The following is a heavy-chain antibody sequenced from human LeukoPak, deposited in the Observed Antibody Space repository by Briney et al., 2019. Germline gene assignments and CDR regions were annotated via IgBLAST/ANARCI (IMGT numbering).Heavy chain of an antibody. CDR3: ARRQVVPAAMPGYYYYGMDV. V-gene: IGHV1-69*06. Sequence: ASVKVSCKASGGTFSSYAISWVRQAPGQGLEWMGGIFPIFGTANYAQKFQGRVTITADKSTSTAYMELSSLRSEDTAVYYCARRQVVPAAMPGYYYYGMDVWGKGTTVTVSS. J-gene: IGHJ6*04. D-gene: IGHD2-2*01. CDR1: GGTFSSYA. CDR2: IFPIFGTA.